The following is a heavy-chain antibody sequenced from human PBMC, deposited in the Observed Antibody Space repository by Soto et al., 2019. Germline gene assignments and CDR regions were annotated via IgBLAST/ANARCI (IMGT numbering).Heavy chain of an antibody. V-gene: IGHV4-4*02. Sequence: QVQLQESGPGLVKPSGTLSLTCAVSGGSISSSNWWSWVRQPPGKGLEWIGEIYHSGSTNYNPSLNGRFTISVDKAKNQFSLQRSSVAATDTAVYYCARSGIAVAPDWYFDLWGRGTLVTVSS. D-gene: IGHD6-19*01. CDR3: ARSGIAVAPDWYFDL. CDR1: GGSISSSNW. CDR2: IYHSGST. J-gene: IGHJ2*01.